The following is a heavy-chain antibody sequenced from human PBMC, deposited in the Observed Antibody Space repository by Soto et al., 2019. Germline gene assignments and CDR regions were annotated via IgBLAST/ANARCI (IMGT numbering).Heavy chain of an antibody. CDR1: GFSIRKCA. CDR2: ITESGSST. J-gene: IGHJ4*02. D-gene: IGHD3-16*02. CDR3: AKDVVDRCVNS. V-gene: IGHV3-23*01. Sequence: EVQVLESGGGLVQPGGSLRLSCAASGFSIRKCAMTWVRQAPGQGLEYVSSITESGSSTYYADSVKGRFTISRDNSKNMLYLQMNSLRAEDTAVYYCAKDVVDRCVNSWGQGTLVTVSS.